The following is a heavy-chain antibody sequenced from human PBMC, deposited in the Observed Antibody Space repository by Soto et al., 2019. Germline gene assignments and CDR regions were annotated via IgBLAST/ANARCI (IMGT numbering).Heavy chain of an antibody. J-gene: IGHJ4*02. CDR3: ARVVYSGYDTFDY. CDR2: INPNSGNI. V-gene: IGHV1-8*02. D-gene: IGHD5-12*01. CDR1: GYTFTSYD. Sequence: ASVKVSCKASGYTFTSYDINWVQQATGRGLEWMGMINPNSGNISYAQKFQGRVTMTRDTSTSTVYMELSSLRSEDTAVYYCARVVYSGYDTFDYWGQGTLVTVSS.